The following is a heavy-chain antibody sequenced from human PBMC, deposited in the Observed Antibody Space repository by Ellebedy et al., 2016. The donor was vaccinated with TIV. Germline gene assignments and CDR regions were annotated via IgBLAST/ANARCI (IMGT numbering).Heavy chain of an antibody. CDR3: ATATAVGFDP. Sequence: MPSETLSLTCSVSGGSISSGDDALTWIRQPPGQGLEWIGFIYHSGSTDYNPSLKSRVSMSVDTSKHQFSLQLTSVTAAATAVYYCATATAVGFDPWGQGTLVTVSS. D-gene: IGHD4-23*01. V-gene: IGHV4-30-4*01. CDR2: IYHSGST. CDR1: GGSISSGDDA. J-gene: IGHJ5*02.